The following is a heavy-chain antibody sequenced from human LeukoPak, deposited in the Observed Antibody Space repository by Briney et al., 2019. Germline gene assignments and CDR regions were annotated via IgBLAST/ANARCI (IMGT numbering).Heavy chain of an antibody. CDR3: ARDGGWPGYFDY. CDR1: GFTVSNHH. V-gene: IGHV3-53*01. J-gene: IGHJ4*02. D-gene: IGHD3-16*01. CDR2: VFSDGRT. Sequence: GGSLRLSCGASGFTVSNHHMIWVRQTPGKGLEGVSVVFSDGRTSYTDSVKGRFTISRDSSKNTLFLYLDKLRAEDTAVYYCARDGGWPGYFDYWGQGTLVTVSS.